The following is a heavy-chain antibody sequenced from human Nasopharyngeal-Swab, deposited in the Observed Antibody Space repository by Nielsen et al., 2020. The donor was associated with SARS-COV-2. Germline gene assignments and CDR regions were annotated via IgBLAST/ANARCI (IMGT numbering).Heavy chain of an antibody. Sequence: SVKVSCKASAGTFSSYAVSWVRQAPGQGLEWMGGIIPIFGTANYAQKFQGRVTITADESTSTAFMELSSLRSEDTAVYFCAGWISMNRGATFDIWGQGTMVTVSS. CDR3: AGWISMNRGATFDI. V-gene: IGHV1-69*13. J-gene: IGHJ3*02. D-gene: IGHD3-10*01. CDR2: IIPIFGTA. CDR1: AGTFSSYA.